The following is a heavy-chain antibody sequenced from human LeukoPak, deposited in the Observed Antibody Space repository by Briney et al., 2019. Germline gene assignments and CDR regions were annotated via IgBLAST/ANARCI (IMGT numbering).Heavy chain of an antibody. CDR3: ASRRFEYYGSGSPPK. CDR1: GFTFSSYG. J-gene: IGHJ4*02. Sequence: GGSLRLSCAASGFTFSSYGMHWVRQAPGKGLEWVAFIRYDGSNKYYADSVKGRFTISRDNSKNTLYLQMNSLRAEDTAVYYCASRRFEYYGSGSPPKWGQGTLVTVSS. D-gene: IGHD3-10*01. V-gene: IGHV3-30*02. CDR2: IRYDGSNK.